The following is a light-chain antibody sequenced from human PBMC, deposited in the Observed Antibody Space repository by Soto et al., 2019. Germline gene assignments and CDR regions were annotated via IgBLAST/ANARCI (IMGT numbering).Light chain of an antibody. CDR1: QSVSSSY. CDR3: QRYGTSAL. V-gene: IGKV3-20*01. CDR2: DTS. Sequence: EIVLTQSPGTLSLSPGERATLSCRTSQSVSSSYLAWYQQKPGQAPRLLIYDTSDRATGIPDRFSASGSGTNFTLTISRLEPEDFAVYYCQRYGTSALFGPGTKVDIK. J-gene: IGKJ3*01.